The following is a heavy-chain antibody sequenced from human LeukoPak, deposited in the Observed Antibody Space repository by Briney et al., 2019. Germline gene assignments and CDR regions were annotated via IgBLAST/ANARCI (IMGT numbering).Heavy chain of an antibody. D-gene: IGHD2-2*01. CDR2: INGDGSST. CDR3: ARDEAYQLLL. Sequence: GGSLRLSCAASGFTFRTYWMHWVRQAPGKGLVWVSRINGDGSSTNYADSVKGRFTISRDNGKNMVYLQMNSLRDEDTAVYYCARDEAYQLLLWGQGTLATVSS. CDR1: GFTFRTYW. J-gene: IGHJ4*02. V-gene: IGHV3-74*01.